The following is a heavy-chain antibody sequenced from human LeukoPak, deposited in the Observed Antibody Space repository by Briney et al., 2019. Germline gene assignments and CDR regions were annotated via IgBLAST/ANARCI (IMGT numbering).Heavy chain of an antibody. J-gene: IGHJ4*02. CDR2: ISSSSSYI. CDR3: AKDIVGSSRD. Sequence: PGGSLRLSCAASGFTFSSYSMNWVRQAPGKGLEWVSSISSSSSYIYYADSVKGRFTISRDNSKNSLYLQMNSLRAKDTAVYYCAKDIVGSSRDWGQGTLVTVSS. D-gene: IGHD6-6*01. V-gene: IGHV3-21*04. CDR1: GFTFSSYS.